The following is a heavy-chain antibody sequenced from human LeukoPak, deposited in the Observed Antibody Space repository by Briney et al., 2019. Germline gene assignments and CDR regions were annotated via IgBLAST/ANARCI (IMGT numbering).Heavy chain of an antibody. CDR3: ARQSGSYYEEDFDY. CDR2: IIPIFGTA. D-gene: IGHD1-26*01. CDR1: XGTFSSYA. Sequence: SXGTFSSYAXSXXRQAPGQGLXXRGXIIPIFGTANYAQKFQGRVTITADESTSTAYMELSSLRSEDTAVYYCARQSGSYYEEDFDYWGQGTLVTVSS. V-gene: IGHV1-69*01. J-gene: IGHJ4*02.